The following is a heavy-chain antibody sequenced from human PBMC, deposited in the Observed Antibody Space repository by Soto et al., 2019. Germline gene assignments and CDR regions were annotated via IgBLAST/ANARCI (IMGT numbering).Heavy chain of an antibody. D-gene: IGHD2-15*01. J-gene: IGHJ3*02. V-gene: IGHV3-30*03. CDR3: ATQDAGYCSGGSCYLRAFDI. CDR1: GFTFSSYG. Sequence: GGSLRLSCAASGFTFSSYGMHWVRQAPGKGLEWVAVISYDGSNKYYADSVKGRFTISRDNAKNTLYLQMNSLRAEDTAVYYCATQDAGYCSGGSCYLRAFDIWGQGTMVTVSS. CDR2: ISYDGSNK.